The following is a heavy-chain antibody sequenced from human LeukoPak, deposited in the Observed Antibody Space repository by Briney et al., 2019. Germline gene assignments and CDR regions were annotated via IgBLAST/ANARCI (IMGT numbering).Heavy chain of an antibody. CDR1: GFSVSASY. V-gene: IGHV3-53*01. J-gene: IGHJ4*02. Sequence: PGGSLRLSCAASGFSVSASYMSWVRQAPGKGLESVSVISNEGATYYADSVKGRFSISRDNPKNTVSLQVNSLRAEDTAVYFCVRDSTISGWYELGYWGQGTLVTVSS. CDR2: ISNEGAT. CDR3: VRDSTISGWYELGY. D-gene: IGHD6-19*01.